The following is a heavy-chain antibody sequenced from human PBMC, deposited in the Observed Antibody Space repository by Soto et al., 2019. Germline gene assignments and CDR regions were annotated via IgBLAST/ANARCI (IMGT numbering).Heavy chain of an antibody. CDR1: GFTFSSYS. D-gene: IGHD6-19*01. Sequence: EVQLVESGGGLVKPGGSLRLSCAASGFTFSSYSMNWVRQAPGKGLEWVSSISSSSSYIYYADSVKGRFTISRDNAKNSLYLQMNSLRAEDTALYYCARDLAVAGPYFDYWGQGTLVTVSS. J-gene: IGHJ4*02. CDR3: ARDLAVAGPYFDY. V-gene: IGHV3-21*01. CDR2: ISSSSSYI.